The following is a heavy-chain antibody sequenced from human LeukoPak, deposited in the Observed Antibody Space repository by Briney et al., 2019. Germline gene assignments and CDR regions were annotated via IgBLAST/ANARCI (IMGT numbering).Heavy chain of an antibody. J-gene: IGHJ4*02. CDR1: GFTFSSYT. Sequence: PGGSLRLSCAASGFTFSSYTMNGVRGAPGGGLEWVSYISSSSSTIYYADSVKGRFTISRDNAKNSLYLQMNSLRAEDTVVYYCAREPRGYSSSTDYWGQGTLVTVSS. CDR3: AREPRGYSSSTDY. D-gene: IGHD6-13*01. V-gene: IGHV3-48*04. CDR2: ISSSSSTI.